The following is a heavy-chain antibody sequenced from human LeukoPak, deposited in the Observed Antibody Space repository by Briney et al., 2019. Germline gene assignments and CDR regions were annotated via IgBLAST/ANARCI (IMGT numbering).Heavy chain of an antibody. J-gene: IGHJ5*02. CDR2: IYYSGST. Sequence: SETLSLTCTISGASISSSSWSWIRQPPGKGLEWIGYIYYSGSTNYNPSLKSRVTISVDTSKNQFSLKLSSVTAADTAVYYCARDTPESYGSGSYRWFDPWGQGTLVTVSS. CDR3: ARDTPESYGSGSYRWFDP. D-gene: IGHD3-10*01. CDR1: GASISSSS. V-gene: IGHV4-59*01.